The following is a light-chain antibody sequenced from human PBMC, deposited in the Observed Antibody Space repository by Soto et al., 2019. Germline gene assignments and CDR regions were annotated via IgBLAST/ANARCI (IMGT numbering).Light chain of an antibody. V-gene: IGKV1-5*01. CDR2: DAS. Sequence: DIQMPQSPPTLSASVGDRVTITCRASQPISSWLAWYHQKPGKAPKLLIYDASNLESGVPSRFSGSGSGTEFTLTISSLQPEEFGIYYCQQYENYWTFGQGTKVEIK. CDR3: QQYENYWT. J-gene: IGKJ1*01. CDR1: QPISSW.